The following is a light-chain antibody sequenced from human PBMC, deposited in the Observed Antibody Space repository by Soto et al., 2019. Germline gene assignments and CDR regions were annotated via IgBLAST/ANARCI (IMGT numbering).Light chain of an antibody. J-gene: IGKJ1*01. Sequence: DIQMTQSPSTLSASVGDRVTITCRASQSISSWLAWYQQKPGKAPKLLIYDATSLESGVLSRFSGSGSGTKFTPTISCLQPDDLATYYCQQYNSYSTFGPGTKVEIK. V-gene: IGKV1-5*01. CDR3: QQYNSYST. CDR1: QSISSW. CDR2: DAT.